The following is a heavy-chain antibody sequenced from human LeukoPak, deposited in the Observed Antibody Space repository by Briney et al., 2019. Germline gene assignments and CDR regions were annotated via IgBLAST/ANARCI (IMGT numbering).Heavy chain of an antibody. V-gene: IGHV3-11*06. D-gene: IGHD1-26*01. Sequence: GGSLRLSCAASGFTFTDYYMSWIRQAPGKGLEWVSYISSSGTYTNHGDSVKGRFTISGDNAKNSLYLQMNSLRAEDTAVCYCASQARGVGATPLDYWGQGTLVTVSS. CDR1: GFTFTDYY. CDR2: ISSSGTYT. J-gene: IGHJ4*02. CDR3: ASQARGVGATPLDY.